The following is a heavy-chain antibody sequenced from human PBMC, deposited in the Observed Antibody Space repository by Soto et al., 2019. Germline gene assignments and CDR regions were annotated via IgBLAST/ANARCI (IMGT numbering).Heavy chain of an antibody. J-gene: IGHJ4*02. D-gene: IGHD3-10*01. Sequence: QVQLQESGPGLVKPSQTLSLTCTVSGGSISRGDYFWSWIRQPPGKGLAWIGFIFHNGSPYYHPSLRARVSMSVDTANNQFSLRLSSVTAADTAVYYCAREGIRGDYVSGYHWGQGTLVTVSA. V-gene: IGHV4-30-4*01. CDR1: GGSISRGDYF. CDR2: IFHNGSP. CDR3: AREGIRGDYVSGYH.